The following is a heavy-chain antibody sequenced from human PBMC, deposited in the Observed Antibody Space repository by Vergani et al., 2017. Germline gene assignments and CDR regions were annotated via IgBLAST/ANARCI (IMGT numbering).Heavy chain of an antibody. CDR2: INHSGST. CDR1: GGSFSGYY. D-gene: IGHD2-2*02. J-gene: IGHJ5*02. Sequence: QVQLQQWGAGLLKPSETLSLTCAVYGGSFSGYYWSWIRQPPGKGLEWIGEINHSGSTNYNPSLKSRVTISVDTSKNQFSLKLSSVTAADPAVYYCATAIGYCSSTSSYTGWFDPWGQGTLVTVSS. V-gene: IGHV4-34*01. CDR3: ATAIGYCSSTSSYTGWFDP.